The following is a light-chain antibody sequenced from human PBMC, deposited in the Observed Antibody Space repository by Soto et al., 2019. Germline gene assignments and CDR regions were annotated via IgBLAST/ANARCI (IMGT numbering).Light chain of an antibody. V-gene: IGKV1-5*01. CDR2: DAS. CDR3: QQSKSPPYT. CDR1: QSLGVW. J-gene: IGKJ2*01. Sequence: DIQVTQSPSTLSACVGDRVTITCRASQSLGVWMAWYQKKPGKPPRLLMHDASSLESGVPSRFSGTGSATDFTLTISSVQPDDFATYYCQQSKSPPYTFGQGTKLELK.